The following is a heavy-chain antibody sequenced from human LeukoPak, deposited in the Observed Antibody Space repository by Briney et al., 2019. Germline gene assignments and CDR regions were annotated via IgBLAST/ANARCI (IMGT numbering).Heavy chain of an antibody. D-gene: IGHD6-13*01. Sequence: GGSLRLSCAASGFTFSSYSMNWVRQAPGKGLEWVSSISSSSSYIYYADSVKGRFTISRDNAKNSLYLQMNSLRAEDTAAYYCAKGFEYSSSWYVTDYWGQGTLVTVSS. CDR3: AKGFEYSSSWYVTDY. CDR2: ISSSSSYI. CDR1: GFTFSSYS. J-gene: IGHJ4*02. V-gene: IGHV3-21*01.